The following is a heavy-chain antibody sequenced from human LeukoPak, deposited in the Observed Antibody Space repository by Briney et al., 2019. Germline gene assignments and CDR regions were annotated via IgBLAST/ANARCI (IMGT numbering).Heavy chain of an antibody. J-gene: IGHJ4*02. Sequence: GGSLRLSCAASGFTVSSNYMSWVRQAPGKGLEWVSVIYSGGSTYYADSVKGRFTISRDNSKNTLYLQMNSLRAEDTAVYYCAKGSITMVRGGLFDYWGQGTLVTVSS. D-gene: IGHD3-10*01. CDR2: IYSGGST. V-gene: IGHV3-53*01. CDR1: GFTVSSNY. CDR3: AKGSITMVRGGLFDY.